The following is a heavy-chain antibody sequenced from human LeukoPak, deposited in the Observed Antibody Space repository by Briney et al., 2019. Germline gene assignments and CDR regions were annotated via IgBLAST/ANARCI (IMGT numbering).Heavy chain of an antibody. V-gene: IGHV1-69*13. CDR1: GYTFNTYG. CDR3: ARHSAGGRGVFSDY. CDR2: IIPIFGTA. J-gene: IGHJ4*02. Sequence: ASVKVSCKASGYTFNTYGITWVRQAPGQGLEWMGGIIPIFGTANYAQKFQGRVTITADESTSTAYMELSSLRSEDTAVYYCARHSAGGRGVFSDYWGQGTLVTVSS. D-gene: IGHD3-10*01.